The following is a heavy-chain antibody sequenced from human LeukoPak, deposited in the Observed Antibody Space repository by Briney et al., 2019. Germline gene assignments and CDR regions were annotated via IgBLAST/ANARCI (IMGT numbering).Heavy chain of an antibody. Sequence: PSETLSLTCAVSGGSISSSNWWSWVRQPPGKGLEWIGEIYHSVSTNYNPSLTSRVPISVGKSKNQFSLKLRSVTAADTAVYYCARGSAAGTPSWFDYWGQGTLVTVSS. J-gene: IGHJ4*02. CDR2: IYHSVST. D-gene: IGHD6-13*01. V-gene: IGHV4-4*02. CDR3: ARGSAAGTPSWFDY. CDR1: GGSISSSNW.